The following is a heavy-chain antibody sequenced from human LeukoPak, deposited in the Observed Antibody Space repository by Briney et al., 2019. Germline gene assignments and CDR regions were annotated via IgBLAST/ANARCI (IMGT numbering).Heavy chain of an antibody. D-gene: IGHD5-24*01. CDR1: GGSFSGYY. CDR3: ARDASRDGYNRGYNWFDP. J-gene: IGHJ5*02. CDR2: IYYSGST. Sequence: SETLSLTCAVYGGSFSGYYWSWIRQPPGKGLEWIAYIYYSGSTNYNPSLKSRVTISVDTSKNQFSLKLSAVTAADTAVYYCARDASRDGYNRGYNWFDPWGQGTLVTVSS. V-gene: IGHV4-59*01.